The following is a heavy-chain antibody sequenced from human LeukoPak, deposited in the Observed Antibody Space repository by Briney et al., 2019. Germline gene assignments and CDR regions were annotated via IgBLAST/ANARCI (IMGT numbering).Heavy chain of an antibody. CDR3: ARVRYRLAETYIDY. D-gene: IGHD3-16*01. Sequence: ASVKVSCKASGYTFTSYYMHWVRQAPGQGLEWMGIINPSGGSTSYAQKFQGRVTMTRDTSTSTAYMELSRRRSDDTAVYYCARVRYRLAETYIDYWGQGTLVTVSS. CDR2: INPSGGST. V-gene: IGHV1-46*01. J-gene: IGHJ4*02. CDR1: GYTFTSYY.